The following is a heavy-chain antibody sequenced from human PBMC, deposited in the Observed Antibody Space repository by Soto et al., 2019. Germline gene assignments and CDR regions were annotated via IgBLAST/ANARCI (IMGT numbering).Heavy chain of an antibody. CDR2: INHSGNT. J-gene: IGHJ5*02. CDR3: SRRAPEGFDP. Sequence: SETLSLTCAVSGGSIGTSAYYWGWIRQAPGKGLEWIGSINHSGNTYLSPSLKDRVTMSVDTSKNSFSLKLRSATGADTGLYYCSRRAPEGFDPWGQGTLVTVSS. CDR1: GGSIGTSAYY. V-gene: IGHV4-39*01.